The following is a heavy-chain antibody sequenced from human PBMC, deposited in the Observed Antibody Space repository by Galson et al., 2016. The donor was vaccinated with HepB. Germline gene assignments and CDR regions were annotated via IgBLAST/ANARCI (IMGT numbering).Heavy chain of an antibody. D-gene: IGHD2-15*01. CDR2: IYYSGTT. CDR1: GGSISSGNYY. J-gene: IGHJ4*02. V-gene: IGHV4-61*01. Sequence: ETLSLTCTVSGGSISSGNYYWSLVRQPPGKRLEWIGDIYYSGTTNYKPSLKSRVTISVDTSKNQFSLRLSSVTAADTAVYYCARMDPALISGFDYWGQGTLVTVSS. CDR3: ARMDPALISGFDY.